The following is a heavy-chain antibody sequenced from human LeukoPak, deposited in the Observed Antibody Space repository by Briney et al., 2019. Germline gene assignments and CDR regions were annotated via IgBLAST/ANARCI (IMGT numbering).Heavy chain of an antibody. CDR2: ISGSGGST. CDR3: AKDTYYYAPVWAQYYFDY. Sequence: PGGSLRLSCAAYGFTFSSYAMSWVRQAPGKGLEWVSAISGSGGSTYYADSVKGRFTISRDNSKNTLYLQMNSLRAEDTAVYYCAKDTYYYAPVWAQYYFDYWGQGTLVTVSS. D-gene: IGHD3-10*01. V-gene: IGHV3-23*01. CDR1: GFTFSSYA. J-gene: IGHJ4*02.